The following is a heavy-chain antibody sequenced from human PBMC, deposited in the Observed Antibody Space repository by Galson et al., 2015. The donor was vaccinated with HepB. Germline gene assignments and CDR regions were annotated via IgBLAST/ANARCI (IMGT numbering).Heavy chain of an antibody. V-gene: IGHV3-33*08. J-gene: IGHJ3*02. CDR1: GFTFSNCG. D-gene: IGHD5-24*01. CDR3: ARERMRSPYDVFDM. CDR2: IWYDGTNK. Sequence: SLRLSCAASGFTFSNCGMHWVRQAPGKGLEWVAIIWYDGTNKYYADSVKGRFTISRDNSKNTLYLQMNSLRAEDTAIYYCARERMRSPYDVFDMWGQGTMVTVSS.